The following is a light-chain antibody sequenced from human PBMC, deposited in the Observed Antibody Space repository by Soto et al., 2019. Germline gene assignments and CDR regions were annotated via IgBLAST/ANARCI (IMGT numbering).Light chain of an antibody. J-gene: IGKJ1*01. CDR3: QQRSNWPRT. CDR1: QSISGY. V-gene: IGKV3-11*01. CDR2: DTS. Sequence: EIVLTQSPATLSLSPGERATLSCRASQSISGYLAWYAQKPGQAPRLLIYDTSNRETGIPAMFIGSGAGPDFTLTISSLEPEDLEVYYCQQRSNWPRTFGQGTKVDIK.